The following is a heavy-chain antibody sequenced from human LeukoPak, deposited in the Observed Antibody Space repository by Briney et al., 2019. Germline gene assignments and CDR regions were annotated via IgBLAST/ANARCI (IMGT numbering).Heavy chain of an antibody. CDR2: ISYDGNNE. Sequence: GGSLRLSCAASGFTFSSYGIHWVRQAPGKGLEWVAVISYDGNNEYYADSVRGRFTISRDNSKSTLYLQMNSLRAEDTAIYYCAKDRSTGWYAGFDYWGQGTLVTVSS. V-gene: IGHV3-30*18. CDR3: AKDRSTGWYAGFDY. D-gene: IGHD6-19*01. CDR1: GFTFSSYG. J-gene: IGHJ4*02.